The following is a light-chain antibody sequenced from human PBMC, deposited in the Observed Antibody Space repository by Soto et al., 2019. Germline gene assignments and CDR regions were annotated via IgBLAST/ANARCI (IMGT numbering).Light chain of an antibody. CDR3: AAWDDSLNGYV. CDR1: SSNLGSNT. CDR2: SNN. J-gene: IGLJ1*01. V-gene: IGLV1-44*01. Sequence: QSALTQPPSASGTPGQRVTISCSGSSSNLGSNTVNWYQQLPGTAPKLLIYSNNQRPSGDPDRFSGSKSGTSASLAISGLQSEDEADYYCAAWDDSLNGYVFGTGTKVTVL.